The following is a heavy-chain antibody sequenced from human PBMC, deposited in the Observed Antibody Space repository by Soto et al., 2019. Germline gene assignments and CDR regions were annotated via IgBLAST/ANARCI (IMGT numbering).Heavy chain of an antibody. D-gene: IGHD2-21*02. CDR2: IYPGDSDT. CDR3: ARPQYCGGDCYIFDY. V-gene: IGHV5-51*01. Sequence: GASVKVSCKASGYTFTSYWIGWVRQMTGKGLEWMGIIYPGDSDTRYSPSFQGQVTISADKSISTAYLQWSSLKASDTAMYYCARPQYCGGDCYIFDYWGQGTLVTVSS. CDR1: GYTFTSYW. J-gene: IGHJ4*02.